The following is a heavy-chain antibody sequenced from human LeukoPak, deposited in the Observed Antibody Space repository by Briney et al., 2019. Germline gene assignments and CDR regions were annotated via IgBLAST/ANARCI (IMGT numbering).Heavy chain of an antibody. J-gene: IGHJ4*02. CDR2: IGGSGGST. V-gene: IGHV3-23*01. Sequence: PGGSLRLSCAASGFTFSSYAMSWVRQAPGKGLEWVSAIGGSGGSTYYADSVKGRFTISRDNSKNTLYLQMNSLRAEDTAVYYCAKSIAVAGTPPYFDYWGQGTLVTVSS. D-gene: IGHD6-19*01. CDR1: GFTFSSYA. CDR3: AKSIAVAGTPPYFDY.